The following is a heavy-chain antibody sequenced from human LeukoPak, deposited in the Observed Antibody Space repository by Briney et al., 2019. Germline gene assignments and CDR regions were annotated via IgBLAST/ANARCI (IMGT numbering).Heavy chain of an antibody. J-gene: IGHJ6*03. V-gene: IGHV1-69*13. D-gene: IGHD2-8*01. CDR1: GGTFSSYA. Sequence: RASVKVSCKASGGTFSSYAISWVRQAPGQGLEWMGGIIPIFGTANYAQKFQGRVTITADESTSTAYMELSSLRSEDTAVYYCARALVLMGYYYMDVWGKGTTVTISS. CDR2: IIPIFGTA. CDR3: ARALVLMGYYYMDV.